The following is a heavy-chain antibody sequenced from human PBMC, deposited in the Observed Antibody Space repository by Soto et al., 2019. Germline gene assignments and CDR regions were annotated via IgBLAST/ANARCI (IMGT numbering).Heavy chain of an antibody. CDR2: IKQDGSEK. D-gene: IGHD6-19*01. CDR1: GFTFSSYW. Sequence: GGSLRLSCAASGFTFSSYWMSWFRQAPGKGLEWVANIKQDGSEKYYVDSVKGRFTISRDNAKNSLYLQMNSLRAEDTAVYYCAGQSSGWSNWFDPWGQGTLVTVSS. CDR3: AGQSSGWSNWFDP. V-gene: IGHV3-7*01. J-gene: IGHJ5*02.